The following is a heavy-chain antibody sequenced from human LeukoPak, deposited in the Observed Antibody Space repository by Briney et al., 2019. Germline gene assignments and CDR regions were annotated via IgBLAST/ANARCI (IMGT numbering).Heavy chain of an antibody. Sequence: GGSLRLSCEVSGFTFSSYGMSWVRQAPGRGLEWVSSISGSGGSTNYADSVKGRFTISRDNSENTLYLQMNTLRAEDTAVYYCARDKPTYGGMDVWGQGTTVTVSS. D-gene: IGHD4-17*01. CDR1: GFTFSSYG. J-gene: IGHJ6*02. CDR2: ISGSGGST. CDR3: ARDKPTYGGMDV. V-gene: IGHV3-23*01.